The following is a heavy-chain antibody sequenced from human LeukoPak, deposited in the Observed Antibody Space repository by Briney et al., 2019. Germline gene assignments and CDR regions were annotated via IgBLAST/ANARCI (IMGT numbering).Heavy chain of an antibody. J-gene: IGHJ5*02. CDR1: GYTLTELS. Sequence: ASVKVSCKVSGYTLTELSMHWVRQAPGKGLAWMGGFDPEDGETIYAQKFQGRVTMTEDTSTDTAYMELSSLRSEDTAVYYCATGSRIQLWNWFDPWGQGTLVTVSS. V-gene: IGHV1-24*01. CDR2: FDPEDGET. CDR3: ATGSRIQLWNWFDP. D-gene: IGHD5-18*01.